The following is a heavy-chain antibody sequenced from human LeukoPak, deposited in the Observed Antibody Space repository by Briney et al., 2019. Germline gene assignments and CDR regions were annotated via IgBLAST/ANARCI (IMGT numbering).Heavy chain of an antibody. J-gene: IGHJ4*02. D-gene: IGHD1-1*01. Sequence: GGSLRLSCAGSGFTFSNSILSWVRQAPGKGLEWVGFIRSKAYGETADYAASVKGRFTISRDDSKAIAYLQMNSLKTEDTAVYHCTRDRGAYNLYDYWGQGTLVTVSS. V-gene: IGHV3-49*04. CDR1: GFTFSNSI. CDR3: TRDRGAYNLYDY. CDR2: IRSKAYGETA.